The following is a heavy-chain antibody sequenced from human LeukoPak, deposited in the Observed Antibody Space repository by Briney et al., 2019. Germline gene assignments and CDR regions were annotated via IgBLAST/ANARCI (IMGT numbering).Heavy chain of an antibody. CDR1: GGSISSSSYY. CDR3: ASYSSWYGGGYYFDY. Sequence: PSETLSLTYTVSGGSISSSSYYWGWIRQPPGKGLEWIGSIYYSGSTYYNPSLKSRVTISVDTSKNQFSLKLSSVTAADTAVYYCASYSSWYGGGYYFDYWGQGTLVTVSS. CDR2: IYYSGST. V-gene: IGHV4-39*07. J-gene: IGHJ4*02. D-gene: IGHD6-13*01.